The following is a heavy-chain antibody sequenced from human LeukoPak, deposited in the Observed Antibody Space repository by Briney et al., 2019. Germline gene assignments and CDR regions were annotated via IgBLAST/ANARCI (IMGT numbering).Heavy chain of an antibody. CDR2: IKSKTDGETA. CDR1: GFTFSNAW. Sequence: KPGGSLRLSCAASGFTFSNAWMNWVRQAPGKGLEWVGRIKSKTDGETADYTAPVKGRFTISRDDSKNTLYLQMNSLKTEDTAVYYCTTDDYGDYGATPGMDVWGQGTTVTVSS. J-gene: IGHJ6*02. CDR3: TTDDYGDYGATPGMDV. D-gene: IGHD4-17*01. V-gene: IGHV3-15*01.